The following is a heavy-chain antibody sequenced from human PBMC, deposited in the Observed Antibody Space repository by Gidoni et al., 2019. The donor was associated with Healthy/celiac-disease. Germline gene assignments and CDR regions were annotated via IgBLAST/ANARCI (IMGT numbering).Heavy chain of an antibody. Sequence: TKARASVNISCKASGGTFSSYAISWVRQAPGQGLEWMGGISPIFGTANYAQKFQGRVTITADESTSTAYMELSSLRSEDTAVYYCARDYHDYIGSRYYYYYGMDVWGQGTTVTVSS. V-gene: IGHV1-69*01. D-gene: IGHD4-4*01. CDR2: ISPIFGTA. CDR1: GGTFSSYA. CDR3: ARDYHDYIGSRYYYYYGMDV. J-gene: IGHJ6*02.